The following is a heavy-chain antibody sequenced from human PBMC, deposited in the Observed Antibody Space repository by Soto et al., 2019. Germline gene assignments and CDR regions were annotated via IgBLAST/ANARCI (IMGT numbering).Heavy chain of an antibody. CDR2: IIPIFGTA. D-gene: IGHD2-15*01. V-gene: IGHV1-69*13. J-gene: IGHJ4*02. CDR1: GGTFSSYA. Sequence: GASVKVSCKASGGTFSSYAISWVRQAPGQGLQWMGRIIPIFGTADYAQKFQGRVTITADESTGTAYMELSSLRSEDTAVYYCASQWRAPTRLRGFDQWGQGTLVTVS. CDR3: ASQWRAPTRLRGFDQ.